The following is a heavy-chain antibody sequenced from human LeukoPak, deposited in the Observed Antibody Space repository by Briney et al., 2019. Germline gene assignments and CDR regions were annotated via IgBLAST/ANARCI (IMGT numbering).Heavy chain of an antibody. D-gene: IGHD5/OR15-5a*01. CDR1: GVSISSGGYY. CDR2: IYHSGST. Sequence: PSETLSLTCTVSGVSISSGGYYWRWIRQPPGKGLEWIGYIYHSGSTFYNPSLKSRVTISVDTSKNQFSLNLSSVTAADTAVYYCARASTLNYYFGMDVWGQGTTVTVSS. CDR3: ARASTLNYYFGMDV. V-gene: IGHV4-30-2*01. J-gene: IGHJ6*02.